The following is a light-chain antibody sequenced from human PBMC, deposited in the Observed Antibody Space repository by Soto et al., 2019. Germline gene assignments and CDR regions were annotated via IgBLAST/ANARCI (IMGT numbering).Light chain of an antibody. CDR2: GAS. J-gene: IGKJ5*01. Sequence: EIVMTQSPATLSVSPGGRATLSCRASQSISDTLAWYQQKPGQAPRLLIHGASTRAPGFPARFSGSGSGTEFTLTISSLQPDDFATYYCQQYNSYSQVTFGQGTRLEIK. CDR1: QSISDT. CDR3: QQYNSYSQVT. V-gene: IGKV3-15*01.